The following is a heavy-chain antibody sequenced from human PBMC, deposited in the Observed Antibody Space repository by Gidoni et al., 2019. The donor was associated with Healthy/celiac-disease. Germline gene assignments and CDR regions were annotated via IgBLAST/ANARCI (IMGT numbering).Heavy chain of an antibody. Sequence: QVQLQESGPGLVKPSQTLSLTCTVSGGSISSGGYYWSWIRQHPGKGLEWIGYIYYSGTTYHNPSLKSRVTISVDTSKNQFSLELSSVTVADTAVYYCARECSGYGQFCVDSWGQGTLVTVSS. D-gene: IGHD5-12*01. V-gene: IGHV4-31*03. J-gene: IGHJ4*02. CDR3: ARECSGYGQFCVDS. CDR1: GGSISSGGYY. CDR2: IYYSGTT.